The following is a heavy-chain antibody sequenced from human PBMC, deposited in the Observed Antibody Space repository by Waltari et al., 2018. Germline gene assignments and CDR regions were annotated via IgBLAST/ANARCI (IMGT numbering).Heavy chain of an antibody. D-gene: IGHD4-17*01. CDR2: IKQDGSEK. V-gene: IGHV3-7*01. J-gene: IGHJ4*02. CDR3: ARDPHYGGKVD. CDR1: GFPFHSYW. Sequence: EVQLVESGGGLVQPGGSLRLSCAASGFPFHSYWMRWVRQAPGKGLEWVANIKQDGSEKYYVDSVKGRFTISRDNAKNSLYLQMNSLRAEDTAVYYCARDPHYGGKVDWGQGTLVTVSS.